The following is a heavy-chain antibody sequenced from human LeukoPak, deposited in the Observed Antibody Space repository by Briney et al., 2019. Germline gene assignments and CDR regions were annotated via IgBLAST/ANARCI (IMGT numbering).Heavy chain of an antibody. CDR1: GGSISSYY. J-gene: IGHJ5*02. Sequence: SETLSLTCTVSGGSISSYYWSWIRQPPGKGLEWIGYIYYSGSTNYNPSLKSRVTISVDTSKNQFSLKLSSATAADTAVYYCARLSGVRWFDPWGQGTLVTVSS. V-gene: IGHV4-59*12. D-gene: IGHD7-27*01. CDR3: ARLSGVRWFDP. CDR2: IYYSGST.